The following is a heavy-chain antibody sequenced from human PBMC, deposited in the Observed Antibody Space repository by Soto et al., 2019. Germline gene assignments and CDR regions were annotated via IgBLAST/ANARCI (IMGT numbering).Heavy chain of an antibody. Sequence: SETLSLTCAVYCGSFSGYYCSLIRQPPGNGLEWIGEINHSGSTNYNPSLKSRVTISVDTSKNQFSLKLSSVTAADTAVYYCARRYSSSYRGMDVSGQGTTLTLCS. CDR3: ARRYSSSYRGMDV. D-gene: IGHD6-6*01. CDR2: INHSGST. J-gene: IGHJ6*02. V-gene: IGHV4-34*01. CDR1: CGSFSGYY.